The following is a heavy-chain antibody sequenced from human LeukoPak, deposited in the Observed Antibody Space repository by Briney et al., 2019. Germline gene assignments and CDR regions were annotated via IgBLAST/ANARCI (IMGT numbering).Heavy chain of an antibody. CDR1: GGSISNTNYY. V-gene: IGHV4-39*01. J-gene: IGHJ4*02. CDR3: ARYVVYGSGKYYFDY. CDR2: INYGGTT. D-gene: IGHD3-10*01. Sequence: SETLSLTCTVSGGSISNTNYYWSWIRRPPGKELEWIASINYGGTTYYNPSLKSRVTISVDTSKNQFSLRLSSVTAADTAVYLCARYVVYGSGKYYFDYWGQGSLVTVSS.